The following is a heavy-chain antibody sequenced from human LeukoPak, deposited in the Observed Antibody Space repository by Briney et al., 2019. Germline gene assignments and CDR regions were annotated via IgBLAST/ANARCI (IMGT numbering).Heavy chain of an antibody. D-gene: IGHD3-16*02. Sequence: ASVKVSCKASGYTFTSYYMHWVRQAPGQGFEWMGTINPSGGSTTYSQKFQGRVTVTRDTSASTVYMELSSLRSDDTAVYYCARDGVITFGGVINTPNWFDPWGQGTLVTVSS. V-gene: IGHV1-46*01. J-gene: IGHJ5*02. CDR2: INPSGGST. CDR1: GYTFTSYY. CDR3: ARDGVITFGGVINTPNWFDP.